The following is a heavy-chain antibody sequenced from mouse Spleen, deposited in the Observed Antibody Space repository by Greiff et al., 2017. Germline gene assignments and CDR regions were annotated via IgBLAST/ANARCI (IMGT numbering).Heavy chain of an antibody. Sequence: QVQLKESGAELARPGASVKMSCKASGYTFTSYTMHWVKQRPGQGLEWIGYINPSSGYTKYNQKFKDKATLTADKSSSTAYMQLSSLTSEDSAVYYCARWEGIGSFDYWGQGTTLTVSS. J-gene: IGHJ2*01. V-gene: IGHV1-4*01. CDR2: INPSSGYT. D-gene: IGHD4-1*01. CDR3: ARWEGIGSFDY. CDR1: GYTFTSYT.